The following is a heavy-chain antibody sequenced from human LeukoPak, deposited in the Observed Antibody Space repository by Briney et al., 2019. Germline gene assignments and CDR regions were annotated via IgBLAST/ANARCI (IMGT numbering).Heavy chain of an antibody. CDR2: IYHSGST. Sequence: SETLSLTCTVSGGSISSGGYYWSWIRQPPGKGLEWIGYIYHSGSTYYNPSLKSRVTISVDTSKNQFSLKLSSVTAADTAVYYCASTPLWFGELQGDYWGQGTLVTVSS. J-gene: IGHJ4*02. CDR3: ASTPLWFGELQGDY. CDR1: GGSISSGGYY. V-gene: IGHV4-61*08. D-gene: IGHD3-10*01.